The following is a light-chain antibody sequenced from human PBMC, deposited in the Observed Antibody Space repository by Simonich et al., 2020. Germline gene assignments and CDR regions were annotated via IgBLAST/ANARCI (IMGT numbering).Light chain of an antibody. J-gene: IGLJ3*02. CDR3: CSYAGSYTLV. CDR2: DVR. V-gene: IGLV2-11*01. CDR1: SSDVGGYNY. Sequence: QSALTQPRSMSGSPGQSVTISCTGTSSDVGGYNYVSWYQQHPGKAPKLMIYDVRTRPSGVPDRFSGSKSGNTASLTISGLQAEDEADYYCCSYAGSYTLVFGGGTKLTVL.